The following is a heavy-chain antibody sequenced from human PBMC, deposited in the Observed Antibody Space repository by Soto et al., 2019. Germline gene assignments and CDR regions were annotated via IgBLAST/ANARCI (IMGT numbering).Heavy chain of an antibody. V-gene: IGHV3-33*05. Sequence: QPGGSLRLSCAASGFTFSTYGMHWVRQAPGKGLEWVAVISYDGSNKYYADSVKGRFTISRDNSKNTLYLQMNSLRAEDTAVYYCARDGWSLAVAGTLGYWGQGSQVTVSS. CDR2: ISYDGSNK. CDR1: GFTFSTYG. J-gene: IGHJ4*02. D-gene: IGHD6-19*01. CDR3: ARDGWSLAVAGTLGY.